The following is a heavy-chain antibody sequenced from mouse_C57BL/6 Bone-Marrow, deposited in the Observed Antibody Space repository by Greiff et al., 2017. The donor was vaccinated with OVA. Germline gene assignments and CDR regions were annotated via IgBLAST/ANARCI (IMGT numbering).Heavy chain of an antibody. CDR2: IYPGSGNT. CDR3: ARGVGSFAY. Sequence: VKLMESGAELVRPGASVKLSCKASGYTFTDYYINWVKQRPGQGLEWIARIYPGSGNTYYNEKFKGKATLTAEKSSSTAYMQLSSLTSEDSAVYFCARGVGSFAYWGQGTLVTVSA. D-gene: IGHD1-1*01. V-gene: IGHV1-76*01. CDR1: GYTFTDYY. J-gene: IGHJ3*01.